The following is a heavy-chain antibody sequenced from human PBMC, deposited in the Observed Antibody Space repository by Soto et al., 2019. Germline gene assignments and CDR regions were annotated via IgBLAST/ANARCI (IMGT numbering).Heavy chain of an antibody. D-gene: IGHD6-19*01. CDR1: GFTFSTFS. CDR3: ARDLGWAFDS. Sequence: EVQLVESGGGSVQPGGSLRLSCAASGFTFSTFSMNWVRQAPGRGLEWISYISGGGRPISYADSVKGRFTISRDNAKNSLYLQMYSLTDEATAVYYCARDLGWAFDSWGQGTLVTVSS. CDR2: ISGGGRPI. J-gene: IGHJ4*02. V-gene: IGHV3-48*02.